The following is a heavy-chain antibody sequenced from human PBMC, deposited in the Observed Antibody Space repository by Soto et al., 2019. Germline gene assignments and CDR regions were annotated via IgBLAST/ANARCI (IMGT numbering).Heavy chain of an antibody. CDR2: FDPEDGET. CDR3: ATDFSRSYYDSSGYFRPLYYFDY. J-gene: IGHJ4*02. V-gene: IGHV1-24*01. D-gene: IGHD3-22*01. CDR1: GYTLAELS. Sequence: GASVKVSCKVSGYTLAELSMHWVRQAPGKGLEWMGGFDPEDGETIYAQKFQGRVTMTEDTSTDTAYMELSSLRSEDTAVYYCATDFSRSYYDSSGYFRPLYYFDYWGQGTLVTVSS.